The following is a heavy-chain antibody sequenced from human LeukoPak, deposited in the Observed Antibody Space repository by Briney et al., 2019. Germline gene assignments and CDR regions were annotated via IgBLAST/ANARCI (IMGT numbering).Heavy chain of an antibody. CDR3: AREFGHDRWYFDY. CDR2: ISADGRIQ. V-gene: IGHV3-30*03. D-gene: IGHD5-12*01. Sequence: GGSLRLSCAASGFTFSTYSIHWVRQAPGKGLEWVTVISADGRIQYYSDSVKGRFTISGDNSLNTLHLQMNSLRTGDTAVYYCAREFGHDRWYFDYWGQGALVTVSS. CDR1: GFTFSTYS. J-gene: IGHJ4*02.